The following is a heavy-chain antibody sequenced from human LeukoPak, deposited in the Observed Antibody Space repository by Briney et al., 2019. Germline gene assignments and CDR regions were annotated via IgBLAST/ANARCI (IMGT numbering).Heavy chain of an antibody. CDR2: ISSSSSTI. CDR1: GFTFSSYS. V-gene: IGHV3-48*04. Sequence: TGGSLRLSCAASGFTFSSYSMNWVRQAPGKGLEWVSYISSSSSTIYYADSVKGRFAISRDNAKNSLYLQMNSLRAEDTAVYYCARDRGRYTSGWYFDYWGQGTLVTVSS. CDR3: ARDRGRYTSGWYFDY. D-gene: IGHD6-19*01. J-gene: IGHJ4*02.